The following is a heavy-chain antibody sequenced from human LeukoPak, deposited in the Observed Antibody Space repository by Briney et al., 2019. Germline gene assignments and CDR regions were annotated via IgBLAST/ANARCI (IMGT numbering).Heavy chain of an antibody. D-gene: IGHD1-26*01. CDR1: GFTFSDYG. CDR2: ISYDGTNK. V-gene: IGHV3-30*18. Sequence: GRSLRLSCAASGFTFSDYGMHWVRQAPGKGLEWVAVISYDGTNKYYADSVKGRFTISRDNSKNTLYLQMNSLRAEDMAVYYCAKGYSGSPRDYFDYWGQGTLVTVSS. CDR3: AKGYSGSPRDYFDY. J-gene: IGHJ4*02.